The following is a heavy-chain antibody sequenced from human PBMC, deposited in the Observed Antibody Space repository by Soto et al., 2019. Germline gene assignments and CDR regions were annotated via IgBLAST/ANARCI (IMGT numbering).Heavy chain of an antibody. CDR3: ARLTRENNSGYDLLGIFDY. V-gene: IGHV4-34*01. Sequence: PSETLSLTCAVYGGSFSGYYWSWIRQPPGKGLEWIGEINRSGSTNYNPSLKSRVTISVDTSKNQFSLKLSSVTAADTAVYYCARLTRENNSGYDLLGIFDYWGQGTLVTVSS. CDR1: GGSFSGYY. J-gene: IGHJ4*02. D-gene: IGHD5-12*01. CDR2: INRSGST.